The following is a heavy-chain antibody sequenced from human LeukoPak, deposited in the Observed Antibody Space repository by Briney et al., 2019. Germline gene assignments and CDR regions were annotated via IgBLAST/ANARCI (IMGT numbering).Heavy chain of an antibody. CDR3: ARGPGGYCSSTSCYSYWFDP. J-gene: IGHJ5*02. V-gene: IGHV4-34*01. CDR1: GGSFSGYY. CDR2: INHSGST. Sequence: PSETLSLTCAVYGGSFSGYYWSWIRQPPGKGLEWIGEINHSGSTNYNPSLKSRVTISVDTSKNQFSLKLSSVTAADTAVCYCARGPGGYCSSTSCYSYWFDPWGQGTLVTVSS. D-gene: IGHD2-2*01.